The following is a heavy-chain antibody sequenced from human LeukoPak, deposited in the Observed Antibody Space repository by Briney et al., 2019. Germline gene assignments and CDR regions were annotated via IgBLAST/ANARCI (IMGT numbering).Heavy chain of an antibody. Sequence: PGGSLRLSCAASGFTFSSYAMSWVRQAPGKGLEWIGEINHSGSTNYNPSLKSRVTISVDTSKNQFSLKLSSVTAADTAVYYCARGRRSGGSSWGQGTLVTVSS. D-gene: IGHD2-15*01. J-gene: IGHJ4*02. CDR2: INHSGST. CDR1: GFTFSSYA. CDR3: ARGRRSGGSS. V-gene: IGHV4-34*01.